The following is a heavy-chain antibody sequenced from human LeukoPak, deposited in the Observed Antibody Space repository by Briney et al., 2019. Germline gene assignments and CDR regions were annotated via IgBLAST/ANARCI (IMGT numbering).Heavy chain of an antibody. J-gene: IGHJ4*02. CDR1: GFTFSSYW. D-gene: IGHD1-26*01. Sequence: PGGSLRLSCEASGFTFSSYWMSWVRQAPGKGLEWVANTKQDGSERYYVDSVKGRFTISRDNAKNSLYLQMNSLRAEDTAVYYCARDKIVGATNFDYWGQGTLVTVSS. CDR3: ARDKIVGATNFDY. CDR2: TKQDGSER. V-gene: IGHV3-7*03.